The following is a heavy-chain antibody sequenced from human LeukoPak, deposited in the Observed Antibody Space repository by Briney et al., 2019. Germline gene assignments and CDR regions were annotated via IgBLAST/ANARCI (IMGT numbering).Heavy chain of an antibody. D-gene: IGHD3-10*01. CDR3: VRGGYYVSGSFDY. V-gene: IGHV3-74*01. J-gene: IGHJ4*02. CDR2: LNSDGSST. CDR1: GLSFSSYW. Sequence: HPGGSLRLSCAASGLSFSSYWMHWVRQVPGKGLVWVSRLNSDGSSTIYADFVKGRFTISRDNAKNTLYLQMNSLRAEDTAVYYCVRGGYYVSGSFDYWGQGTLVTVSS.